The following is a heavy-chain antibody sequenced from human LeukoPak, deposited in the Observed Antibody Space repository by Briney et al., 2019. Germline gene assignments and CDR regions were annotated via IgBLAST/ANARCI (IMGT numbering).Heavy chain of an antibody. J-gene: IGHJ4*02. D-gene: IGHD3-10*01. V-gene: IGHV4-34*01. Sequence: PSETLSLTCAVYGGSFSGYYWSWIRQPPGKGLEWIGEINHSGSTNYNPSLKSRVTISVGTSKNQFSLKLSSVTAADTAVYYCARGFPIGFGELLGNYYFDYWGQGTLVTVSS. CDR2: INHSGST. CDR1: GGSFSGYY. CDR3: ARGFPIGFGELLGNYYFDY.